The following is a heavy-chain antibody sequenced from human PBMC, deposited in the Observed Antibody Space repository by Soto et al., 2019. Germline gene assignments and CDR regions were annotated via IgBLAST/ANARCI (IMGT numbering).Heavy chain of an antibody. CDR1: GGTFSTYT. CDR2: IIPIVDVI. CDR3: ARGRAGVDS. J-gene: IGHJ4*02. D-gene: IGHD6-13*01. Sequence: QVQLVQSGAEVKKPGSSVKVSCKTSGGTFSTYTVIWVRQGPGQGLEWMGRIIPIVDVINYAQKFQGRVTITADKRTATADMELNSLTSEDTAPYYGARGRAGVDSWGQGTLVIVSS. V-gene: IGHV1-69*02.